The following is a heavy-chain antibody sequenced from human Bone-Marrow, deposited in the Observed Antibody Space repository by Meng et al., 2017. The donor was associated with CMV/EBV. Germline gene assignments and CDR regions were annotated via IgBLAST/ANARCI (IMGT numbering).Heavy chain of an antibody. CDR2: INPNNGDT. CDR1: GYSFTGYF. Sequence: ASVKVSCKASGYSFTGYFMHWVRQAPGQGLEWMGWINPNNGDTRYSQNFKGRVTMTRDRSLNTLYLDLSRLRSDDTAVYYCARGRDGYIKGLDSWGQGNLVNVSS. CDR3: ARGRDGYIKGLDS. V-gene: IGHV1-2*02. D-gene: IGHD5-24*01. J-gene: IGHJ5*01.